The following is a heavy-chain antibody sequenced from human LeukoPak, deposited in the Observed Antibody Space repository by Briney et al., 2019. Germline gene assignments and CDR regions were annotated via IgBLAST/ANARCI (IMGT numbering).Heavy chain of an antibody. V-gene: IGHV1-46*01. Sequence: ASVKVSWKTSGYTFINYYMHWVRQAPGQGLEWMGIINPNGGSTTYAQKFQGRVTMTRDTSTSTVYMELSSLRSEDTAVYYCARHLLGTTYDYWGQGTLVTVSS. CDR2: INPNGGST. J-gene: IGHJ4*02. CDR3: ARHLLGTTYDY. CDR1: GYTFINYY. D-gene: IGHD4-17*01.